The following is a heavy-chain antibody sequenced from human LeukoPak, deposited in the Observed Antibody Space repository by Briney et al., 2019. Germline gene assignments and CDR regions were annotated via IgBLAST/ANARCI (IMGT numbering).Heavy chain of an antibody. V-gene: IGHV3-23*01. CDR1: GFTFSSYA. J-gene: IGHJ4*02. D-gene: IGHD3-22*01. CDR3: AKVRTLYYYDSSGYLDY. CDR2: ISGSGGST. Sequence: PGGSLRLSCAASGFTFSSYAMSWVRQAPGKGLEWVSAISGSGGSTYYADSVKGRFTISRDNSKNTLYLQMNSLRAEDTAVYYCAKVRTLYYYDSSGYLDYWGQGTLVTVSS.